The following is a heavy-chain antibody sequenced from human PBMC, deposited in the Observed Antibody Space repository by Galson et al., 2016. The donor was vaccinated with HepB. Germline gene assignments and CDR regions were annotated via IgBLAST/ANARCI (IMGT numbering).Heavy chain of an antibody. CDR2: IIPILGIA. J-gene: IGHJ6*04. Sequence: SVKVSCKASGGIFSSYTISWVRQAPGQGLEWMGRIIPILGIANYAQKFQGRVTITADKSTSTAYMELSSLRSEDTAVYYCARVRDWNDITRGGMDVWGKGTTVTVSS. V-gene: IGHV1-69*02. D-gene: IGHD1-1*01. CDR3: ARVRDWNDITRGGMDV. CDR1: GGIFSSYT.